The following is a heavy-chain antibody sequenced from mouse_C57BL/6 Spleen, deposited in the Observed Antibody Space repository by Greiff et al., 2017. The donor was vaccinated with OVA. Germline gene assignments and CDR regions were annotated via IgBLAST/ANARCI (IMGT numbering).Heavy chain of an antibody. V-gene: IGHV1-52*01. D-gene: IGHD2-5*01. CDR2: IDPSDSET. J-gene: IGHJ1*03. CDR1: GYTFTSYW. CDR3: AREDYSNYERYFDV. Sequence: VQLQQPGAELVRPGSSVKLSCKASGYTFTSYWMHWVKQRPIQGLEWIGNIDPSDSETHYNQKFKDKATLTVDKSSSTAYMQLSSLTSEDSAVYYCAREDYSNYERYFDVWGTGTTVTVSS.